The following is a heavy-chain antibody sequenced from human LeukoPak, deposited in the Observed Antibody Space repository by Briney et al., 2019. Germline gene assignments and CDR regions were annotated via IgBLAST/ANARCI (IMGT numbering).Heavy chain of an antibody. V-gene: IGHV4-39*07. Sequence: SETLSLTCTVSGGSISSSIYYWGWIRQPPGKGLEWIGSIYYSGSTYYNPSLKSRVTISVDTSKNQFSLKLSSVTAADTAVYYCARGYGSGSYYYHDAFDIWGQGTMVTVSS. CDR3: ARGYGSGSYYYHDAFDI. D-gene: IGHD3-10*01. J-gene: IGHJ3*02. CDR1: GGSISSSIYY. CDR2: IYYSGST.